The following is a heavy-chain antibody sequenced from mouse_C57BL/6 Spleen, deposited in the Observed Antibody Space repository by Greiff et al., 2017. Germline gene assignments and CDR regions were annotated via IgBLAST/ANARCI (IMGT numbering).Heavy chain of an antibody. V-gene: IGHV1-15*01. CDR1: GYTFTDYE. CDR3: TRSQYYFDY. J-gene: IGHJ2*01. Sequence: VQLQESGAELVRPGASVTLSCKASGYTFTDYEMHWVKQTPVHGLEWIGAIDPETGGTASNPKFKGKAILTADKSSSTAYMELRSLTSEDSAVYYCTRSQYYFDYWGQGTTLTVSA. CDR2: IDPETGGT.